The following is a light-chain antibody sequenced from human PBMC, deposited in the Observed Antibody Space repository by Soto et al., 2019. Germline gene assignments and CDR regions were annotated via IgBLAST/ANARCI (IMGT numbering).Light chain of an antibody. CDR1: QSVASN. CDR2: VAD. CDR3: KQYNHWPS. V-gene: IGKV3-15*01. Sequence: ETVMTQSPATLSVSPGERANLSCRASQSVASNLAWYQQKPWQSPRLLIHVADTMATGIPARFSGSGSGTEFTLTISSLQSEDFAVYYCKQYNHWPSFGQGTNLEIK. J-gene: IGKJ2*01.